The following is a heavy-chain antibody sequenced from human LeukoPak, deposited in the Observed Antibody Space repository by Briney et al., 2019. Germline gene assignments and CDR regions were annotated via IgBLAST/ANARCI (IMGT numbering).Heavy chain of an antibody. CDR2: VSPPGGGT. CDR1: GFSFSYHG. Sequence: PGGSLRLSCVASGFSFSYHGMNWVRLAPGKGLEWVSGVSPPGGGTYYADSVKGRFTISRDDSRNTLSLQMNSLRVEDTAVYYCAKDLLGYSGYDGANYYDSSDYYPPDYWGQGTLVTVSS. CDR3: AKDLLGYSGYDGANYYDSSDYYPPDY. J-gene: IGHJ4*02. V-gene: IGHV3-23*01. D-gene: IGHD3-22*01.